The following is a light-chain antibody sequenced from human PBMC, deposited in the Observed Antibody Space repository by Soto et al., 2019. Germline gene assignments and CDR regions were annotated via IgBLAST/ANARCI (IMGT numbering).Light chain of an antibody. CDR1: SSNIGAGFD. Sequence: QSVLTQPPSLSGAPGQKVTISCAGSSSNIGAGFDVQWYQQVPGTAPKLLIFGNNNRPSGVPDRFSASKYGSSASLAITGRQADDEADYYCQSYLTSRGGWVFGGGTKLTVL. V-gene: IGLV1-40*01. CDR3: QSYLTSRGGWV. J-gene: IGLJ3*02. CDR2: GNN.